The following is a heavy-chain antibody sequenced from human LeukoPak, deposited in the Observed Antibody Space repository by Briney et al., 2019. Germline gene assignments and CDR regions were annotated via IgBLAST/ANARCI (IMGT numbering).Heavy chain of an antibody. Sequence: GGSLRLSCAASGFTFSSYAMHWVRQAPGKGLEWVAVISYDGSNKYYADSVKGRFTISRDNSKNTLYLQMNSLRAEDTAVYYCARDGRGVEQLGPYNWFDPWGQGTLVTVSS. D-gene: IGHD3-3*01. V-gene: IGHV3-30*01. CDR3: ARDGRGVEQLGPYNWFDP. J-gene: IGHJ5*02. CDR1: GFTFSSYA. CDR2: ISYDGSNK.